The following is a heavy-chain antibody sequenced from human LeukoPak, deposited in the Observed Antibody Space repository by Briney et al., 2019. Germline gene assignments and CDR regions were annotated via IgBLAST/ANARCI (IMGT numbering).Heavy chain of an antibody. J-gene: IGHJ4*02. D-gene: IGHD6-13*01. Sequence: PGGSLRLSCAASGSTFSTDAMHWVRQAPGKGLEWVAVISDDGSKIHYADSVKGRFTISRDNAKHSLYLQMNSLRAEDTAVYYCARDLMGIAYRGAFYYWGQGTLVTVSS. CDR2: ISDDGSKI. CDR1: GSTFSTDA. CDR3: ARDLMGIAYRGAFYY. V-gene: IGHV3-30*04.